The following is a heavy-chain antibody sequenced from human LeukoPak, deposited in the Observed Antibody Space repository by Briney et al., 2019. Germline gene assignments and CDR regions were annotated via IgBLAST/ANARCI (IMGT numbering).Heavy chain of an antibody. D-gene: IGHD3-22*01. V-gene: IGHV3-23*01. Sequence: GGSLRLSCAVSGFTFSSYWMSWVRQAPGKGLEWVSTISGRAGSTYYADSVKGRFTISRDNSKNTLYLQINSLRAEDTALYYCAKEFSFGYYYDSSGYSDWGQGTLVTVSS. CDR3: AKEFSFGYYYDSSGYSD. CDR2: ISGRAGST. CDR1: GFTFSSYW. J-gene: IGHJ4*02.